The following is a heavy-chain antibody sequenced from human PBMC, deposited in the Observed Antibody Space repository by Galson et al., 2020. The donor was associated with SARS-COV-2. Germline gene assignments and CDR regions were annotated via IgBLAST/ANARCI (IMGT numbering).Heavy chain of an antibody. D-gene: IGHD3-16*01. J-gene: IGHJ4*01. CDR1: GFTFSSFW. CDR3: TRDGVTAAGDY. Sequence: GGSLRLSCAASGFTFSSFWMGWARQAPGKGLDWVATISQDGGVKFYGDSVRGRFTIPRYNAENSLYLQMNRLRAEDTAVYYCTRDGVTAAGDYWGQGTLVTASS. V-gene: IGHV3-7*01. CDR2: ISQDGGVK.